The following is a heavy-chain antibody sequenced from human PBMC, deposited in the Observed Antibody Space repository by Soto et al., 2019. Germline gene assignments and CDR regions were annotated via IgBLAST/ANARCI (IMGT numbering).Heavy chain of an antibody. Sequence: GGSLRLSCAASGFTFSSYDMHWVRQATGKGLEWVSAIGTAGDTYYPGSVKGRFTISRENAKNSLYLQMNSLRAGDTAVYYCARGRYYYDSSGVNGAFDIWGQGTMVTVSS. J-gene: IGHJ3*02. CDR3: ARGRYYYDSSGVNGAFDI. D-gene: IGHD3-22*01. CDR1: GFTFSSYD. CDR2: IGTAGDT. V-gene: IGHV3-13*01.